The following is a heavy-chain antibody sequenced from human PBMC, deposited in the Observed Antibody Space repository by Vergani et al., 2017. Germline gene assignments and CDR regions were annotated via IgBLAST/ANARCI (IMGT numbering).Heavy chain of an antibody. J-gene: IGHJ5*02. V-gene: IGHV1-8*01. CDR3: ARASPSPKRYSGSRRGWFDP. Sequence: QVQLVQSGAEVKKPGASVKVSCKASGYTFTSYDINWVRQATGQGLEWMGWMNPNSGNTGYAQKFQGRVTMTRNTSISTAYMELSSLRSEDTAVYYCARASPSPKRYSGSRRGWFDPWGQGTLVTVSS. CDR2: MNPNSGNT. D-gene: IGHD1-26*01. CDR1: GYTFTSYD.